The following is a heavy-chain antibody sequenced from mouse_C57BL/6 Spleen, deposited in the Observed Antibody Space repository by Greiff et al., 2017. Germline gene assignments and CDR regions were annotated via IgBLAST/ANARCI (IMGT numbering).Heavy chain of an antibody. Sequence: EVKLVESGGDLVKPGGSLKLSCAASGFTFSSYGMSWVRQTPDKRLEWVATISSGGSYTYYPDSVKGRFTISRDNAKNTLYLQMSSLKSEDTAMYYCARHRGSSYPSFAYWGQGTLVTVSA. CDR1: GFTFSSYG. CDR3: ARHRGSSYPSFAY. D-gene: IGHD1-1*01. V-gene: IGHV5-6*01. J-gene: IGHJ3*01. CDR2: ISSGGSYT.